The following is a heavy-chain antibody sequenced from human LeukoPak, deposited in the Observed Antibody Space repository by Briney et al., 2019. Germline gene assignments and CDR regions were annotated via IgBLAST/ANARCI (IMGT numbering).Heavy chain of an antibody. CDR3: VRARRITIFGVVIEGFADY. Sequence: PVKVSCKASRYTFTSYGISGVRQAPGHGLEWMGWISAYNGNTNYAQKLHGRVTMTTDTATSTAYMELRSLRSDDTAVYYCVRARRITIFGVVIEGFADYWGQGTLVTVS. D-gene: IGHD3-3*01. CDR1: RYTFTSYG. V-gene: IGHV1-18*01. J-gene: IGHJ4*02. CDR2: ISAYNGNT.